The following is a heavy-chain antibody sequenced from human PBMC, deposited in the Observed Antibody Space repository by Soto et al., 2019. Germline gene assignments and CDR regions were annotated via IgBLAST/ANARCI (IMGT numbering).Heavy chain of an antibody. Sequence: QITLKESGPTLVKPTQTLTLTCTFSGFSLSTSGVGVGWIRQPPGKALEWLALIYWDDDKRYSPSLKSRLTTTKDTSKNQVVLTMTNMDPVDTATYYCALVTYYYDSSGPLFDYWGQGTLVTVSS. V-gene: IGHV2-5*02. CDR2: IYWDDDK. D-gene: IGHD3-22*01. CDR3: ALVTYYYDSSGPLFDY. J-gene: IGHJ4*02. CDR1: GFSLSTSGVG.